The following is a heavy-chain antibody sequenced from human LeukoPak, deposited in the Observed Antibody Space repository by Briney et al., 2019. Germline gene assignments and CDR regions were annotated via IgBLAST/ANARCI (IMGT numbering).Heavy chain of an antibody. CDR2: FYSTGST. D-gene: IGHD1-26*01. CDR3: ARDQYSGSLDY. Sequence: PSETLSLTCVVNGGSFSGYYWTWIRQPPGKGLEWIGRFYSTGSTNYNPSLKSRVTMSVDTSKNQFSLKLSSVTAADTAVYYCARDQYSGSLDYWGQGTLVTVSS. J-gene: IGHJ4*02. V-gene: IGHV4-59*10. CDR1: GGSFSGYY.